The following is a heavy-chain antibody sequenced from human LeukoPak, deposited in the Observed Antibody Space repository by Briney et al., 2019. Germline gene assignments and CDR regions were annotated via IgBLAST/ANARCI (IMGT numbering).Heavy chain of an antibody. J-gene: IGHJ4*02. Sequence: ASVKVSCKASGYTFTSYYMHGVRQAPGQGLEWMGMINPSGGTTRYAQKFQGRATMTSDTSTSTVYMEVRSLRSEDTAVYYCARFENHCTSTSCYGEDSDYWGQGTLVIVSS. CDR1: GYTFTSYY. CDR2: INPSGGTT. V-gene: IGHV1-46*03. CDR3: ARFENHCTSTSCYGEDSDY. D-gene: IGHD2-2*01.